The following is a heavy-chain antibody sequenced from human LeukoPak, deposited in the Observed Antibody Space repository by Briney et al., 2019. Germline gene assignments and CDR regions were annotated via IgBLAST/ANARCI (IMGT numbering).Heavy chain of an antibody. CDR2: IYTSGST. V-gene: IGHV4-4*07. D-gene: IGHD2-2*01. Sequence: PSETLSLTCTVSGGSITSYYWSWIRQPAGKGLEWIGRIYTSGSTYYNPSLKSRVTMSVDTSKNQFSLKLSSVTAADTAVYFCARDHGVPAAPNWFDPWGQGTLVTVSS. CDR3: ARDHGVPAAPNWFDP. CDR1: GGSITSYY. J-gene: IGHJ5*02.